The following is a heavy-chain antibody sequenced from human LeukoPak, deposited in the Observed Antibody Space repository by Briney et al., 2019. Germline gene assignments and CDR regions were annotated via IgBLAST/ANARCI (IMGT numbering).Heavy chain of an antibody. D-gene: IGHD6-19*01. CDR1: GGTFSSYA. CDR2: INPSGGST. CDR3: ARERYSSGWYRDVFDI. Sequence: AAVKVSCKASGGTFSSYAISWVRQAPGQGLEWMGIINPSGGSTSYAQKFQGRVTMTRDTSTSTVYMELSSLRSEDTAVYYCARERYSSGWYRDVFDIWGQGTMVTVSS. V-gene: IGHV1-46*01. J-gene: IGHJ3*02.